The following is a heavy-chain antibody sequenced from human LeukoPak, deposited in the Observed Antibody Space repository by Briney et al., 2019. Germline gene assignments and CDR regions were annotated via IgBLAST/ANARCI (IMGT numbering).Heavy chain of an antibody. CDR2: ISGSGGST. CDR1: GFTFSSYA. D-gene: IGHD5-18*01. CDR3: AKDREQLWLLGYFDY. J-gene: IGHJ4*02. Sequence: GGSLRLSCAASGFTFSSYAMSWVRQAPGKGLEWVSAISGSGGSTYYADSVKGRFTISRDNSKNTLYLQMNSLRAEDTAVYYWAKDREQLWLLGYFDYWGQGTLVTVSS. V-gene: IGHV3-23*01.